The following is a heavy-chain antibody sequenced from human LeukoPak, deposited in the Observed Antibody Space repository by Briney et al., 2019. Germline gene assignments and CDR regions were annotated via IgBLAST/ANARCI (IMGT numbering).Heavy chain of an antibody. CDR1: GGSVSDFY. CDR3: ARNGGSRFFYYYMDI. V-gene: IGHV4-59*02. CDR2: IYYGGST. J-gene: IGHJ6*03. D-gene: IGHD3-16*01. Sequence: SETLSLTCSISGGSVSDFYWSWIRQSPGKGPEWIGYIYYGGSTTYSPSLKSRVSIWRDTSRNQLSLKLTSMTAADTAVYYCARNGGSRFFYYYMDIWGEGTAVSVSS.